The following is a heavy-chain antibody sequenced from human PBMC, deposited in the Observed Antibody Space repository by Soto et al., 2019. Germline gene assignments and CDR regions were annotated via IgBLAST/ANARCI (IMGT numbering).Heavy chain of an antibody. D-gene: IGHD1-1*01. J-gene: IGHJ4*02. V-gene: IGHV3-74*01. CDR2: ISGDVSST. CDR1: GFTFSGYW. CDR3: ARGIGYSAQDY. Sequence: GGSLRLSCAASGFTFSGYWMHWVRQVPGKGLVWVSRISGDVSSTSYADSVKGRFTISRDNAKNTLYVQMNSLRAEDTAVYYCARGIGYSAQDYWGQGTPVTVSS.